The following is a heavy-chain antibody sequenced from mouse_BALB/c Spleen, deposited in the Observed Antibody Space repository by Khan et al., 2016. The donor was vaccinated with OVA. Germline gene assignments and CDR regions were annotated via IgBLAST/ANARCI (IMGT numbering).Heavy chain of an antibody. CDR1: GYSLTRYG. Sequence: QVQLKESGPGLVAPSQTLSITCTASGYSLTRYGVHWVRQPPGKGLEWLGLIWAGGSTNYNWALMARLSISKDNSKGLVFLIMNSLEADDTALYYCARSKYLVGYWGQGTTLTVSS. V-gene: IGHV2-9*02. CDR3: ARSKYLVGY. CDR2: IWAGGST. J-gene: IGHJ2*01.